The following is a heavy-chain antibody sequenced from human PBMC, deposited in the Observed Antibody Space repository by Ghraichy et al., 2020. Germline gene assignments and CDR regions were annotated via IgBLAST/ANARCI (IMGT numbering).Heavy chain of an antibody. CDR3: ARSCGVVLPLDY. J-gene: IGHJ4*02. CDR2: ISWNSDRI. D-gene: IGHD6-19*01. Sequence: GGSLRLSCAASGFTFDDYAMHWVRQAPGKGLEWVSGISWNSDRIGYADSVKGRFTISRDNAQNSLYLQMNSLRGEDTTLYYCARSCGVVLPLDYWGQGILVTVSS. CDR1: GFTFDDYA. V-gene: IGHV3-9*01.